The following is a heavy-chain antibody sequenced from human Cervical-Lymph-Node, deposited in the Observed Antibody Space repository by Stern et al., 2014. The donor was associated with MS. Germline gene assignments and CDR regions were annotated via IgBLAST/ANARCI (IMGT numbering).Heavy chain of an antibody. Sequence: VQLVESGAEVKKPGSSVKVSCKASGDTFSSLDIGWVRQAPGQGPEGLGGTTPLFGTANYAPNFQGRVTFSADDSTSTTYMELSSLRSEDTAVYYCARHQAGIAADWGQGTLVTVSS. CDR1: GDTFSSLD. CDR2: TTPLFGTA. V-gene: IGHV1-69*01. D-gene: IGHD6-13*01. CDR3: ARHQAGIAAD. J-gene: IGHJ4*02.